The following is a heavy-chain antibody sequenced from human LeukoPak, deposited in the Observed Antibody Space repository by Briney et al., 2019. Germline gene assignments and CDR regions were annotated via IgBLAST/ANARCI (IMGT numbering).Heavy chain of an antibody. V-gene: IGHV3-74*01. CDR3: ARDHDAVGTSIDL. CDR2: IKSDGSIT. CDR1: GFTFSRYW. J-gene: IGHJ4*02. Sequence: PGGSLRLSCAASGFTFSRYWMHWVRQVPGEGLLWVARIKSDGSITWYADSVKGRFTNSRDNARNTLFLQMHSLRAEDTALYYCARDHDAVGTSIDLWGQGTLVTVSS. D-gene: IGHD1-26*01.